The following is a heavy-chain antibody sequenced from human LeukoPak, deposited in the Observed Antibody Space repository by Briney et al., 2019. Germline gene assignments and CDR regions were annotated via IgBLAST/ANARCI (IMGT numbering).Heavy chain of an antibody. J-gene: IGHJ4*02. CDR1: GGSISSYY. V-gene: IGHV4-4*07. CDR2: IYTSGST. Sequence: SETLSLTCTVSGGSISSYYWSWIRQPAGRGLKWIGRIYTSGSTNYNPSLKSRVTMSVDTSKNQFSLKLSSVTAADTAVYYCARVSVTKPHFDYWGQGTLVTVSS. CDR3: ARVSVTKPHFDY. D-gene: IGHD4-17*01.